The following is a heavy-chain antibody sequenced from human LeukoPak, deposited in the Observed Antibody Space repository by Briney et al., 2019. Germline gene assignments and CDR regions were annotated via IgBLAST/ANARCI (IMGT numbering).Heavy chain of an antibody. Sequence: GGSLRLSCAASGFTFSSYSMNWVRQAPGKGLEWVSSISSSSSYIYYADSVKGRFTISRDNAKNSLYLQMNSLRAEDTAVYYCARRIAVAGTRYFQHWGQGILVTVSS. D-gene: IGHD6-19*01. CDR3: ARRIAVAGTRYFQH. CDR2: ISSSSSYI. J-gene: IGHJ1*01. V-gene: IGHV3-21*01. CDR1: GFTFSSYS.